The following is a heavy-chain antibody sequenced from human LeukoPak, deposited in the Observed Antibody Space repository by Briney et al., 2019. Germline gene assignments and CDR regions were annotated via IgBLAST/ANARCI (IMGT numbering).Heavy chain of an antibody. V-gene: IGHV3-23*01. CDR2: ISGSGGST. D-gene: IGHD3-22*01. CDR1: GFTFSNYW. Sequence: GGSLRLSCAASGFTFSNYWMSWVRQAPGKGLEWVSAISGSGGSTYYADSVKGRFTISRDNSKNTLYLQMNSLRAEDTAVYYCAKDRSRYDSSGELGYWGQGTLVTVSS. CDR3: AKDRSRYDSSGELGY. J-gene: IGHJ4*02.